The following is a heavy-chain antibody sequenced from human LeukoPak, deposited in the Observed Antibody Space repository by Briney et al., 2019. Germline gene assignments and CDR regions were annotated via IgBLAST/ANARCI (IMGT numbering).Heavy chain of an antibody. V-gene: IGHV3-21*04. Sequence: GGSLRLSCAASGFTFSSYSMNWVRQAPGKGLEWVSSISSSSSYIYYADSVKGRFTISRDNAKNSLYLQMNSLRAEDTAVYYCARHLPGWFGELLPQPDDYWGQETLVTVSS. J-gene: IGHJ4*02. D-gene: IGHD3-10*01. CDR3: ARHLPGWFGELLPQPDDY. CDR1: GFTFSSYS. CDR2: ISSSSSYI.